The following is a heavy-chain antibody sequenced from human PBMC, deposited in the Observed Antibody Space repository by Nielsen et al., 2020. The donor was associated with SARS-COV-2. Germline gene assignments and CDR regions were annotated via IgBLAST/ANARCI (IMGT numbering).Heavy chain of an antibody. V-gene: IGHV3-30*18. J-gene: IGHJ6*02. Sequence: GGSLRLSCAASGFTFSSYGVHWVRQAPGKGLEWVAVISYDGSNKYYADSVKGRFTISRDNSKNTLYLQMNSLRAEDTAMYYCAKDSRGNYYYGMDVWGQGTTVTVSS. CDR3: AKDSRGNYYYGMDV. CDR1: GFTFSSYG. CDR2: ISYDGSNK.